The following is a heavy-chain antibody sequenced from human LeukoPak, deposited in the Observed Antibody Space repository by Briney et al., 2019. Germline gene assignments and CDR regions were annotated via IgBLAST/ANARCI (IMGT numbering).Heavy chain of an antibody. V-gene: IGHV4-34*01. J-gene: IGHJ4*02. Sequence: SETLSLTCAVYGGSFSGYYWSWIRQPPGKGLEWIGEINHSGSTNYNPSLKSRVTISVDTSKNQFSLKLSSVTAADTAVYYCARHSNYYDSSGYHPSDYWGQGTLVTVSS. CDR1: GGSFSGYY. CDR2: INHSGST. CDR3: ARHSNYYDSSGYHPSDY. D-gene: IGHD3-22*01.